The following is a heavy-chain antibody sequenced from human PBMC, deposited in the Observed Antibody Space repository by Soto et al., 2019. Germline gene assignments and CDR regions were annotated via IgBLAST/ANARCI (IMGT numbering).Heavy chain of an antibody. J-gene: IGHJ5*02. Sequence: SETLSLTCTVSGGSISSSSYYWGWIRQPPGKGLEWIGSIYYSGSTYYNPSLKSRVTISVDTSKNQFSLKLSSVTAADTAVYYCARHVADYDFWSGYYSPWFDPWGQGTLVTV. CDR2: IYYSGST. CDR1: GGSISSSSYY. CDR3: ARHVADYDFWSGYYSPWFDP. D-gene: IGHD3-3*01. V-gene: IGHV4-39*01.